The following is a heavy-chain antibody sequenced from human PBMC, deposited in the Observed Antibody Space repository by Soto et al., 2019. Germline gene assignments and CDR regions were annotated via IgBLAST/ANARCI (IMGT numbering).Heavy chain of an antibody. CDR2: ISYDGSNK. V-gene: IGHV3-30-3*01. CDR1: GFTFSIYA. D-gene: IGHD2-2*01. CDR3: ARDHYQMPRNTHDY. J-gene: IGHJ4*02. Sequence: PGGSLRLSCAASGFTFSIYAMHWVRQSPGKGLEWVAFISYDGSNKYYADSVKGRFTISRDNSKNTLYLQMKSLRAEDTAVYYCARDHYQMPRNTHDYWGRGTLVTVSS.